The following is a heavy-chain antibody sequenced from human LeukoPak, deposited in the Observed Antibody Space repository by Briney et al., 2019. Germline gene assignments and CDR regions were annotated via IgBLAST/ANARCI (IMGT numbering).Heavy chain of an antibody. Sequence: SETLSLTCTVSGGSISSYYWSWIRQPPGKGLEWIGYIYYSGSTNYNPSLKSRVTISVDTSKNQFSLKLSSVTAADTAVYYCARGGHDLEWLPHPFDYWGQGTLVTVSS. J-gene: IGHJ4*02. D-gene: IGHD3-3*01. CDR3: ARGGHDLEWLPHPFDY. CDR2: IYYSGST. V-gene: IGHV4-59*01. CDR1: GGSISSYY.